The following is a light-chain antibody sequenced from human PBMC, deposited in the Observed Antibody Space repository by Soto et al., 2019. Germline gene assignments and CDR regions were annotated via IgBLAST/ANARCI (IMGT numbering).Light chain of an antibody. Sequence: IVLKQSLGTLSLSPGERATLSCRATESVVSNYLAWYQLKPGQAPRLLIYDASSRATSIPDRFSGSGSGTDFTLTISRLEPEDFAVYYCQQYGSIPWTFGQGTKVDIK. J-gene: IGKJ1*01. V-gene: IGKV3-20*01. CDR2: DAS. CDR3: QQYGSIPWT. CDR1: ESVVSNY.